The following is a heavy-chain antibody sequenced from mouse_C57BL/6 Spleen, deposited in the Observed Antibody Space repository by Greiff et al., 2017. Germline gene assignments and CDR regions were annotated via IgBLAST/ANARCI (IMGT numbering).Heavy chain of an antibody. CDR3: ARWGYGSCYYAMDY. CDR1: GFTFTDYY. D-gene: IGHD1-1*01. V-gene: IGHV7-3*01. CDR2: IRTKANGYTT. Sequence: EVKVVESGGGLVQPGGSLSLSCAASGFTFTDYYMSWVRQPPGKALEWLGFIRTKANGYTTEYSASVKGRFTISRDNSQSILYLQMNALRAEDSATYYCARWGYGSCYYAMDYWGQGTSVTVSS. J-gene: IGHJ4*01.